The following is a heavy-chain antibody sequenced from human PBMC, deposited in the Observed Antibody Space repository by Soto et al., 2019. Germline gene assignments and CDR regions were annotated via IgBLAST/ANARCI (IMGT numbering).Heavy chain of an antibody. V-gene: IGHV3-23*01. D-gene: IGHD3-3*01. CDR3: AEVRSTTIFAVVSRFDY. Sequence: GGSLRLSCAASGFTFSSYAMSWVRQAPGKGLECVSTISGSGGTTYYADSVKGRFTISRDNSKNTLYLQMNSLRAEDTAVYYCAEVRSTTIFAVVSRFDYWGQGTPVTVSS. J-gene: IGHJ4*02. CDR2: ISGSGGTT. CDR1: GFTFSSYA.